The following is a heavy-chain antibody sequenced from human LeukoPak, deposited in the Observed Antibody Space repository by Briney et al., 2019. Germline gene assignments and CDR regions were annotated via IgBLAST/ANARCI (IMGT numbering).Heavy chain of an antibody. V-gene: IGHV5-10-1*01. CDR3: ARQEGSSYYYY. J-gene: IGHJ4*02. CDR1: GYSFTSYW. Sequence: GESLKISCKGSGYSFTSYWISWVRQMPEKGLEWMGRIDPSDSYTNYSPSFQGHVTISADKSISTAYLQWSSLKASDTAIYYCARQEGSSYYYYWGQGALVPVSS. D-gene: IGHD3-22*01. CDR2: IDPSDSYT.